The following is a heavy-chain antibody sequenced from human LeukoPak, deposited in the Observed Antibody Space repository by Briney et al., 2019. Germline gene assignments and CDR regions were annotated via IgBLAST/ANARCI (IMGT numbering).Heavy chain of an antibody. CDR3: ARVVYCSSTSCYFSWFDP. V-gene: IGHV1-18*01. CDR1: GYTFTSYG. CDR2: ISAYNGNT. J-gene: IGHJ5*02. Sequence: ASVKVSCKASGYTFTSYGISWVRQAPGQGLEWMGWISAYNGNTNYAQKLQGRVTMTTDTSTSTACMELRSLRSDDTAVYYCARVVYCSSTSCYFSWFDPWGQGTLVTVSS. D-gene: IGHD2-2*01.